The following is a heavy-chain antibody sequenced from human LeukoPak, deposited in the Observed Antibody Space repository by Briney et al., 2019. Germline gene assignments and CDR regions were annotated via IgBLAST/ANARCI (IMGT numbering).Heavy chain of an antibody. CDR2: ISSSSSTI. CDR1: GFTFSSYG. V-gene: IGHV3-48*04. Sequence: GGSLRLSCAASGFTFSSYGMHWARQAPGKGLEWVSYISSSSSTIYYADSVKGRFTISRDNAKNTLYLQMNSLRAEDTAVYYCARSNWFDPWGQGTLVTVSS. J-gene: IGHJ5*02. CDR3: ARSNWFDP.